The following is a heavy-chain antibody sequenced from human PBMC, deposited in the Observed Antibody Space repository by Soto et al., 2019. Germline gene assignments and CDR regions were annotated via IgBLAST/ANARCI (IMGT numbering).Heavy chain of an antibody. V-gene: IGHV1-8*01. Sequence: QVQLVQSGAEVKKPGASVKVSCKASGYTFTSYDINWVRQTTGQGLEWMGWMNPNSGNTGYAQKFQGNVTMTSNTSISTAYMELSSLRSEDTDVYYCARETSRVLDYWGQGTLVTVSS. J-gene: IGHJ4*02. CDR3: ARETSRVLDY. D-gene: IGHD2-2*01. CDR1: GYTFTSYD. CDR2: MNPNSGNT.